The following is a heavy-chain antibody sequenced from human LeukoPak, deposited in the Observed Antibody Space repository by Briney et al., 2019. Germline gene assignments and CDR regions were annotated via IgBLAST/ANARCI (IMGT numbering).Heavy chain of an antibody. J-gene: IGHJ4*02. CDR2: IYYSGTT. Sequence: PSETLSLTCTVSGGSIRSSYWSWIRQPPGKGLEWIAYIYYSGTTNYNPSLKSRVTISLDTSKNQFSLKLSSVTAADTAVYYCAREVLAHYYGSGSNQYFDYWGQGTLVTVSS. V-gene: IGHV4-59*01. D-gene: IGHD3-10*01. CDR1: GGSIRSSY. CDR3: AREVLAHYYGSGSNQYFDY.